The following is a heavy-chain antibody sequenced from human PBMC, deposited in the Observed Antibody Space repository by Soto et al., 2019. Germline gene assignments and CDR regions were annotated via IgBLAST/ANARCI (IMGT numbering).Heavy chain of an antibody. CDR2: ISYDGSNK. Sequence: QVQLVESGGGVVQPGRSLRLSCAACGFTFSSYAMHWVRQAPGKGLEWVAVISYDGSNKYYADSVKGRFTISRDNSENTLSLQMNSLRAEDTAVYYCARDVKADSSSCAYYYGMDVWGQGTTVTVSS. CDR3: ARDVKADSSSCAYYYGMDV. D-gene: IGHD6-13*01. V-gene: IGHV3-30-3*01. CDR1: GFTFSSYA. J-gene: IGHJ6*02.